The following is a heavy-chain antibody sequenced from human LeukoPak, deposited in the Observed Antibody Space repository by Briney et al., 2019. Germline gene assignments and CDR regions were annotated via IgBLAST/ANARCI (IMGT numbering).Heavy chain of an antibody. Sequence: RSETLSLTCSVSGGSISTNVYYWAWIRQPPGRGLEWIGSVFYSGSTYFNPSLESRLTIFVDTAKNHFSLRLNSVTAADTAVYYCARASPIHFRAWYGWGQGTLVTVSS. CDR3: ARASPIHFRAWYG. CDR1: GGSISTNVYY. J-gene: IGHJ4*02. D-gene: IGHD6-13*01. CDR2: VFYSGST. V-gene: IGHV4-39*02.